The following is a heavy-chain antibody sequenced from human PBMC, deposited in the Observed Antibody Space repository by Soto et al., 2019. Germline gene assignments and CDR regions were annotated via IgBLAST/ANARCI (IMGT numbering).Heavy chain of an antibody. D-gene: IGHD3-16*01. J-gene: IGHJ4*02. CDR2: INPDGSVG. CDR1: GLTFRTYW. Sequence: EVQLLGSGGGLVQPGWSLRLSCVASGLTFRTYWMNWVRQAPGKGLAWGASINPDGSVGTHVESVKGRLTTASANAKKPLYMQVRGMRADGTAVYFCAGWGGDDDNYWGQGNLVNVS. V-gene: IGHV3-7*03. CDR3: AGWGGDDDNY.